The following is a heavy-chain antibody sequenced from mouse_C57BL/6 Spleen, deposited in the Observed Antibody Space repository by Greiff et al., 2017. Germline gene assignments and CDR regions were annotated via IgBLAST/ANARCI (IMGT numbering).Heavy chain of an antibody. V-gene: IGHV1-54*01. J-gene: IGHJ4*01. CDR2: INPGSGGT. CDR3: ARNYKRDAMDY. CDR1: GYAFTNYL. Sequence: QVQLQQSGAELVRPGPSVTVSCKASGYAFTNYLIEWVKQRPGQGLEWIGVINPGSGGTNYNEKFKGKGTLTADKSSSTAYMQLSSLTSEDSAVYFCARNYKRDAMDYWGQGTSVTVSS. D-gene: IGHD2-12*01.